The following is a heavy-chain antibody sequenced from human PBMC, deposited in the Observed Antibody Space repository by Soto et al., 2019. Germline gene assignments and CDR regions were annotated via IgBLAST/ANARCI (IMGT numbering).Heavy chain of an antibody. Sequence: PGGSLRLSCAASGFTFSNAWMSWVRQAPGKGLEWVGRIKSKTDGGTTDYAAPVKGRFTISRDDSKNTLYLQMNSLKTEDTAVYYCTSQGGYSTGWYYYDMDVCGQGTTVTVSS. J-gene: IGHJ6*02. D-gene: IGHD6-19*01. CDR2: IKSKTDGGTT. CDR1: GFTFSNAW. V-gene: IGHV3-15*01. CDR3: TSQGGYSTGWYYYDMDV.